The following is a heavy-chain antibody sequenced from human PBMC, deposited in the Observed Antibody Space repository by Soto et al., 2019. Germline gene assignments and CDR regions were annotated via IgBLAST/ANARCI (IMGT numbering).Heavy chain of an antibody. CDR3: AFGNLSYYFDD. CDR1: GFTFSGFG. Sequence: GGSLRLSCAASGFTFSGFGMHWVRQAPGKGLEWVAIIWYDGSDKYYADSVRGRFTISRDNSKNTLSLQMNSLRAEDTAVYHCAFGNLSYYFDDWGQGTPATVSA. CDR2: IWYDGSDK. D-gene: IGHD3-16*01. J-gene: IGHJ4*02. V-gene: IGHV3-33*01.